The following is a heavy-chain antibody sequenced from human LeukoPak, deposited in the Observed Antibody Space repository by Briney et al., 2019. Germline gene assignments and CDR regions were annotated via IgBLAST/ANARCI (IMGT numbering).Heavy chain of an antibody. CDR2: ISYDGSNK. CDR3: AKETDSYSSGEDYFDY. V-gene: IGHV3-30*18. J-gene: IGHJ4*02. CDR1: GFTFSSYG. D-gene: IGHD6-19*01. Sequence: QSGGSLRLSCAASGFTFSSYGMHWVRQAPGKGLEWVAVISYDGSNKYYADSVKGRFTISRDNSKNTLYLQMNSLRAEDTAVYYCAKETDSYSSGEDYFDYWGQGTLVTVSS.